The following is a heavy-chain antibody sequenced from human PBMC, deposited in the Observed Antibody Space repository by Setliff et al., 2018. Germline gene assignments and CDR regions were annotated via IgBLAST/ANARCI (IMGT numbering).Heavy chain of an antibody. CDR2: ISGSGGNT. CDR3: AKDGGTTAFDM. D-gene: IGHD1-26*01. CDR1: GFTFSSYG. Sequence: PGGSLRFSCAASGFTFSSYGMHWVRQAPGKWLECVATISGSGGNTDYADSVKGRFTISRDNSLGTLYLRMNSLRAEDTAIYYCAKDGGTTAFDMWGQGTMVTVSS. V-gene: IGHV3-23*01. J-gene: IGHJ3*02.